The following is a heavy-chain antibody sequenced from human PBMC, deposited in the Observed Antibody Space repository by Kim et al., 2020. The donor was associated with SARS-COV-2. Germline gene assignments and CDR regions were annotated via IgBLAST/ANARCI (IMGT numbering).Heavy chain of an antibody. CDR2: IKQDGSEK. V-gene: IGHV3-7*01. CDR3: AGYSSGGSCYQYYFDY. Sequence: GGSLRLSCAASGFTFSSYWMSWVRQAPGKGLEWVANIKQDGSEKYYVDSVKGRFTISRDNAKNSLYRQMNSLRAEDTAVYYCAGYSSGGSCYQYYFDYWGQGTLVTVSS. D-gene: IGHD2-15*01. CDR1: GFTFSSYW. J-gene: IGHJ4*02.